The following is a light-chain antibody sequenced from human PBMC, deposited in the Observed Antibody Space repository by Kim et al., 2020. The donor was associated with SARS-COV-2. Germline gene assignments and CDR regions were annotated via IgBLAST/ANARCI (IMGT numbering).Light chain of an antibody. Sequence: DIQMTQSPSSLSASVGDRVTITCRASQSISSYLNWYQQKPGKAPKLLISAASSLQSGVPSRFSVSGSGTDFTLTISSLQPEDFATYYCQQGYSTPYTFGQGTKLEI. CDR2: AAS. V-gene: IGKV1-39*01. J-gene: IGKJ2*01. CDR3: QQGYSTPYT. CDR1: QSISSY.